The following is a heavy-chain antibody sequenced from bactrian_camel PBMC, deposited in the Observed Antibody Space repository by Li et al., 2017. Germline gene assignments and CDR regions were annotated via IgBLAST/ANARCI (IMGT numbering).Heavy chain of an antibody. D-gene: IGHD4*01. V-gene: IGHV3S55*01. J-gene: IGHJ6*01. CDR3: AADPTTRRCRVDYEGFGY. Sequence: VQLVESGGGSVQAGGSLRLSCPISVYTSSRYCMGWYHQVPGKAREAIALIGNDGATKYADSVNGRFIVSQDNAKTTLYLQMNSLKPEDTAMYYCAADPTTRRCRVDYEGFGYWGQGTQVTVS. CDR1: VYTSSRYC. CDR2: IGNDGAT.